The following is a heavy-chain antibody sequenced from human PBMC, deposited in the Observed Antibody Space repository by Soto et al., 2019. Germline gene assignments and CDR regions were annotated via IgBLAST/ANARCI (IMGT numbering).Heavy chain of an antibody. J-gene: IGHJ4*02. CDR1: GFSFSSSW. V-gene: IGHV3-7*01. D-gene: IGHD3-10*01. Sequence: EVQLMESGGGLVQPGGSLRLSCVTSGFSFSSSWMAWVRQAPGKGLEWVADIKKDGTEINYVDSVKGRVTISRDNAMNSLYLQMDSLRVEDTALYYCGSDPYYGAIDYWGLGTQVIVSS. CDR3: GSDPYYGAIDY. CDR2: IKKDGTEI.